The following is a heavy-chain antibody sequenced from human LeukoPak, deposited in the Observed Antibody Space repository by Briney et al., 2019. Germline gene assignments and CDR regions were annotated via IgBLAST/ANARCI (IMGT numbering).Heavy chain of an antibody. D-gene: IGHD3-10*01. CDR2: INRDGSKK. Sequence: GGSLRLSRAASGFTISSYWMNWVRQAPGKGLEWVANINRDGSKKYYVDSVKGRFTISRDNAKNSLYLQMNSLRAEDAAVYYCVREIFGLDYWGQGTLVTVSS. CDR1: GFTISSYW. V-gene: IGHV3-7*01. CDR3: VREIFGLDY. J-gene: IGHJ4*02.